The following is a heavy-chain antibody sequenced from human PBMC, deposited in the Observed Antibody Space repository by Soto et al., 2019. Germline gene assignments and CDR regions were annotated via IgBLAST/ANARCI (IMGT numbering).Heavy chain of an antibody. D-gene: IGHD4-17*01. V-gene: IGHV2-70*01. CDR3: ARDTGYFDY. J-gene: IGHJ4*02. Sequence: SGPTLVNPTQTLTLTCTFSGFSLSTSGIYVSWIRQSPGKALEWLASIAWDDEKYYSTSLKTRLTISKDTSKNQVVLTVTNMNPVDTATYYCARDTGYFDYWGQGTLVTVSS. CDR1: GFSLSTSGIY. CDR2: IAWDDEK.